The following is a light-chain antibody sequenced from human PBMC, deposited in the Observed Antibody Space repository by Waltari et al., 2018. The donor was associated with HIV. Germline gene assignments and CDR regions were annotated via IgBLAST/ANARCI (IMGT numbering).Light chain of an antibody. V-gene: IGLV2-18*02. CDR3: SSYTSSSTWV. CDR1: SRDVGSYNR. J-gene: IGLJ3*02. CDR2: EVT. Sequence: QSALTQPPSVSGSPGQSVTISCTGTSRDVGSYNRVSWYQQPPGTAPKLMISEVTNRPSGVPDRFSGSKSGNTASLTISGLQAEDEADYYCSSYTSSSTWVFGGGTKLTVL.